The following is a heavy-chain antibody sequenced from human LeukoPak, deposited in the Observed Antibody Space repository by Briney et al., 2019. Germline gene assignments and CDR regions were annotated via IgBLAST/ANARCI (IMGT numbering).Heavy chain of an antibody. V-gene: IGHV1-24*01. CDR3: AAGGIYSLLDY. D-gene: IGHD3-10*01. CDR1: GDTLSELT. Sequence: RASVKVSCKVSGDTLSELTMRWVRQAPGKGLEWMGGFDPGAGEILYAQQFQGRVTMTEDTSTDTAYMELTSLRSEDSGVYFCAAGGIYSLLDYWGQGTLVTVSS. J-gene: IGHJ4*02. CDR2: FDPGAGEI.